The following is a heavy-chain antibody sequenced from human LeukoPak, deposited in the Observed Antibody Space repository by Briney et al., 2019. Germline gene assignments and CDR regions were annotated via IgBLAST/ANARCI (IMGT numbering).Heavy chain of an antibody. CDR3: ARHSERLLTVAGTSYHQYVMDV. J-gene: IGHJ6*02. Sequence: GASVKVSCKVSGYTLTELSMNWVRQAPGQGLEWMGIINPSGGSTSYAQKFQGRVTLTRDTSTSIFYMELSSLRSEDTAVYYCARHSERLLTVAGTSYHQYVMDVWGQGTTVTVSS. CDR1: GYTLTELS. D-gene: IGHD6-19*01. CDR2: INPSGGST. V-gene: IGHV1-46*01.